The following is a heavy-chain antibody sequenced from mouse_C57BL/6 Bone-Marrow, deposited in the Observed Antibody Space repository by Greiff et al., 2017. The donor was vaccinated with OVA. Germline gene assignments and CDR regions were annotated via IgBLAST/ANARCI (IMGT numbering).Heavy chain of an antibody. D-gene: IGHD2-4*01. CDR2: IDPSDSYT. V-gene: IGHV1-69*01. J-gene: IGHJ3*01. Sequence: QVQLQQPGAELVMPGASVKLSCKASGYTFTSYWMHWVKQRPGQGLEWIGEIDPSDSYTNYNQKFKGKSTLTVDKSSSTAYMQLSSLTSEYSAVYYCASGGDDYGLGFAYWGQGTLVTVSA. CDR1: GYTFTSYW. CDR3: ASGGDDYGLGFAY.